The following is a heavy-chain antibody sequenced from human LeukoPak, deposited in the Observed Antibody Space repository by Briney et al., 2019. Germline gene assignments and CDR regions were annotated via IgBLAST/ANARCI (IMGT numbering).Heavy chain of an antibody. Sequence: QPGGSLRLSCAASGFTFNSNWMHWVRQAPGKGLVWVSRINEDGSTTNYADSVKGRSTIFRDNAKNTLYLQMSSLRAEDTAVYYCARDNVGATRGYYYYGMDVWGQGTTVTVSS. V-gene: IGHV3-74*01. CDR3: ARDNVGATRGYYYYGMDV. J-gene: IGHJ6*02. CDR2: INEDGSTT. CDR1: GFTFNSNW. D-gene: IGHD1-26*01.